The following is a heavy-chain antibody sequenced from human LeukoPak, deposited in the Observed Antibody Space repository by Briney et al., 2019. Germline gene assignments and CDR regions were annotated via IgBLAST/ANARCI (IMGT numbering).Heavy chain of an antibody. Sequence: PGRSLRLSCAASGFTFSSYGMHWVRQAPGKGLEWVAVISYDGSNKYYADSVKGRFTISRDNSKNTLYLQMNSLRAEDTAVYYCAKDQGDYYYYGMDVWGQGTTVTVSS. V-gene: IGHV3-30*18. CDR1: GFTFSSYG. J-gene: IGHJ6*02. CDR3: AKDQGDYYYYGMDV. CDR2: ISYDGSNK.